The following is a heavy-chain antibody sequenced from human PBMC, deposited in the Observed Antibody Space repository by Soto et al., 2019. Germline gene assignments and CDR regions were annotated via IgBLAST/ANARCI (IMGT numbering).Heavy chain of an antibody. CDR2: ISAYNGNT. CDR3: ARVPVHXXILTXNFDP. V-gene: IGHV1-18*01. J-gene: IGHJ5*02. CDR1: GYTFTSYG. Sequence: ASVKVSCKASGYTFTSYGISWVRQAPGQGLEWMGWISAYNGNTNYAQKIQGRVTMTTDTSTSTAYMELRSLRSDDTAVYYCARVPVHXXILTXNFDPWGQGTXVTXSS. D-gene: IGHD3-9*01.